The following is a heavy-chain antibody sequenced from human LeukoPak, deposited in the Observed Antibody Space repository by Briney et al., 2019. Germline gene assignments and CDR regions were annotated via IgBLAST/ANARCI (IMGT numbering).Heavy chain of an antibody. CDR1: GFTFSSYS. J-gene: IGHJ4*02. Sequence: GGSLRLSCAASGFTFSSYSMNWVRQAPGKGLEWVSSISSSSSYIYYADSVKGRFTISRDNAKNSLYLQMNSLRAEDTGVYYCARYVRDYGDYDPFFDYWGQGTLVTVSS. CDR2: ISSSSSYI. V-gene: IGHV3-21*01. CDR3: ARYVRDYGDYDPFFDY. D-gene: IGHD4-17*01.